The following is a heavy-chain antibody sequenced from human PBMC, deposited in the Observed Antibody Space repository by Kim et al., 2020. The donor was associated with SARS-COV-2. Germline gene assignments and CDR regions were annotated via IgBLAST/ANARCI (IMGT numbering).Heavy chain of an antibody. Sequence: GGSLRLSCAASGFTLSIYAMGWVRQAPGKGLDWVSVMYTGSGTVYADSAKGRFTISRDNSKNTTYLQMNSLRAADTAVHYCARGWRAGARHYFDSWGQGT. V-gene: IGHV3-23*03. CDR2: MYTGSGT. CDR3: ARGWRAGARHYFDS. CDR1: GFTLSIYA. J-gene: IGHJ4*02. D-gene: IGHD2-15*01.